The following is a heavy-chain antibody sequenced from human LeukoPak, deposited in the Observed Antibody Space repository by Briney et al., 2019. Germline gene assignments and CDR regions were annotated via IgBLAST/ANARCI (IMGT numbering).Heavy chain of an antibody. CDR1: GGSISSYY. CDR3: ARAPLGDIVVVPAVGAFDI. V-gene: IGHV4-59*08. Sequence: SETLSLTCTVSGGSISSYYWSWIRQPPGKGLEWIGYIYYSGSTNYNPSLKSRVTISVDTSKNQFSLKLSSVTAADTAVYYCARAPLGDIVVVPAVGAFDIWGQGTMVTVSS. J-gene: IGHJ3*02. D-gene: IGHD2-2*01. CDR2: IYYSGST.